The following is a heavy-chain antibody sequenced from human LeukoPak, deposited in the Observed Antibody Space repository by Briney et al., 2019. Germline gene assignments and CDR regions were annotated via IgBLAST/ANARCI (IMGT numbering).Heavy chain of an antibody. D-gene: IGHD3-16*01. J-gene: IGHJ3*02. CDR2: IWYGGSNK. Sequence: PGGSLRLSCAASGFTFSSYGMHWVRQAPGKGLEWVAVIWYGGSNKYYADSVKGRFTISRDNSKNTLYLQMNSLRAEDTAVYYCAKEFGDGNAFDIWGRGTMVTVSS. CDR3: AKEFGDGNAFDI. V-gene: IGHV3-30*02. CDR1: GFTFSSYG.